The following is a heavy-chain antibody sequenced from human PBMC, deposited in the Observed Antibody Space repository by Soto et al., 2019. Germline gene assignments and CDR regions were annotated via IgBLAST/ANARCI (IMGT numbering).Heavy chain of an antibody. J-gene: IGHJ4*02. CDR2: IIPIFGTA. CDR3: AREGIANSYGYWPFDY. V-gene: IGHV1-69*13. D-gene: IGHD5-18*01. CDR1: GGTFSSYA. Sequence: GASVKVSCKASGGTFSSYAISWVRQAPGQGLEWMGGIIPIFGTANYAQKFQGRVTITADESTSTAYMELSSLRSEDTAVHYCAREGIANSYGYWPFDYWGQGTLVTVSS.